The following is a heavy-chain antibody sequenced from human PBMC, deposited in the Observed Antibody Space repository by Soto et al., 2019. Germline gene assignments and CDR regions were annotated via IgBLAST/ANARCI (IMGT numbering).Heavy chain of an antibody. J-gene: IGHJ6*02. CDR1: GFTFSSYG. CDR2: ISYDGSNK. CDR3: AKELKLLWFGETPCYYGMDV. D-gene: IGHD3-10*01. Sequence: PGGSLRLSCAASGFTFSSYGMHWVRQAPGKGLEWVAVISYDGSNKYYADSVKGRFTISRDNSKNTLYLQMNSLRAEDTAVYYCAKELKLLWFGETPCYYGMDVWGQGTTVTVSS. V-gene: IGHV3-30*18.